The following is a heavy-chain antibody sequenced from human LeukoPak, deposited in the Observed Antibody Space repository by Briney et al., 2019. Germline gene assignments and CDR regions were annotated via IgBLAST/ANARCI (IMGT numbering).Heavy chain of an antibody. Sequence: PGGSLRLSCATSGFTFSSYGMHWVRQAPGKGLEWVAVIWYDGSNKYYADSVKGRFIISRDNSKNMLYLQMSSLRAEDTAVYYCARDPPSATIYYKYFDYWGQGTLVTVSS. CDR2: IWYDGSNK. CDR1: GFTFSSYG. D-gene: IGHD3-10*01. V-gene: IGHV3-33*01. CDR3: ARDPPSATIYYKYFDY. J-gene: IGHJ4*02.